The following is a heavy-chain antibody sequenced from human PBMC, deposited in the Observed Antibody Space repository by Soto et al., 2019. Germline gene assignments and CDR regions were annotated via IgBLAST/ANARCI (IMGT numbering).Heavy chain of an antibody. V-gene: IGHV1-69*06. D-gene: IGHD2-21*02. J-gene: IGHJ3*02. CDR1: GGTFSSYA. Sequence: SVKVSCKASGGTFSSYAISWVRQAPGQGLEWMGVIIPIFGTANYAQKFQGRVTITADKSTSTAYMELSSLRSEDTAVYHCARDFGSNLAYCGGDCYQPSFDIWGQGTMVTVSS. CDR2: IIPIFGTA. CDR3: ARDFGSNLAYCGGDCYQPSFDI.